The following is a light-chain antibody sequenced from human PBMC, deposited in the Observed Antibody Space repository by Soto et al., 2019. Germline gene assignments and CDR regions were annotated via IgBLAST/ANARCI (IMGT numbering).Light chain of an antibody. CDR3: QQRSNWPPWT. V-gene: IGKV3-11*01. Sequence: EIVLTQSPATLSLSPGERPTLSCRASQSVSSYLAWYQQKPGQAPRLLIYDASNRATGIPARFSGSGSGTGFTLTISSLEPEDFAVYYCQQRSNWPPWTFGQGTKVDIK. J-gene: IGKJ1*01. CDR2: DAS. CDR1: QSVSSY.